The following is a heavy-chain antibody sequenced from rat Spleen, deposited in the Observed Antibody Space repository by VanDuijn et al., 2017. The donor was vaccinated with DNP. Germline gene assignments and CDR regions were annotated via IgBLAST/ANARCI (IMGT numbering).Heavy chain of an antibody. Sequence: EVQLVESGGGLVQPGRSLQLSCAASGFTFSNYGMAWVRQAPTKGLEWVASISSGGGHTYYRDSVKGRFTFSRDDAKTTLFLQMDSLRSEDTATYYCSRHDLNYGFTLFDYWGQGVMVTVSS. V-gene: IGHV5S13*01. D-gene: IGHD1-11*01. CDR1: GFTFSNYG. CDR3: SRHDLNYGFTLFDY. J-gene: IGHJ2*01. CDR2: ISSGGGHT.